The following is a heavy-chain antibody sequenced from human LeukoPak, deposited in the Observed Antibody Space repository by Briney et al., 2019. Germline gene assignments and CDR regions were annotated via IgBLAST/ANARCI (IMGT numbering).Heavy chain of an antibody. Sequence: SVKVSCKASGGTFSSYAISWVRQAPGQGLEWMGRIIPILGIANYAQKFQGRVTITADKSTSTAYMELSSPRSEDTAVYYCARLLSVGGWFDPWGQGTLVTVSS. CDR3: ARLLSVGGWFDP. V-gene: IGHV1-69*04. D-gene: IGHD2-15*01. J-gene: IGHJ5*02. CDR2: IIPILGIA. CDR1: GGTFSSYA.